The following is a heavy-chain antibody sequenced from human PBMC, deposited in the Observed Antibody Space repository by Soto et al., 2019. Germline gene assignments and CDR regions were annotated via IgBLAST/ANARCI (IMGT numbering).Heavy chain of an antibody. CDR2: ISYDGSKR. Sequence: PGGSLRLSCAASGFTFSSYAMHWVRQAPGKGLEWVTVISYDGSKRYYADSVKGRFTISRDNSKNTLYLQMNSLRAEDTAVHYCARQGYCSSTSCYLGWFDPWGQGTLVTVSS. CDR3: ARQGYCSSTSCYLGWFDP. V-gene: IGHV3-30-3*01. CDR1: GFTFSSYA. D-gene: IGHD2-2*01. J-gene: IGHJ5*02.